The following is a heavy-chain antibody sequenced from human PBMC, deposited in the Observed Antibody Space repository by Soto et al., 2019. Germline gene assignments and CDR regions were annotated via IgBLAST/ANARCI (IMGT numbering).Heavy chain of an antibody. V-gene: IGHV4-39*01. D-gene: IGHD2-2*01. CDR1: GGSISSNNYF. CDR2: IYYSGST. CDR3: ARVYLDPRNRSNSCYCAFEI. J-gene: IGHJ3*02. Sequence: QLQLQESGPGLVKPSETLSLTCTVSGGSISSNNYFWAWIRQPPGKGLEWIGSIYYSGSTYYNPSLKRRVTISVDTSKDQFSLKLSSVTAAETAVYYCARVYLDPRNRSNSCYCAFEIWGQGTMVTVSS.